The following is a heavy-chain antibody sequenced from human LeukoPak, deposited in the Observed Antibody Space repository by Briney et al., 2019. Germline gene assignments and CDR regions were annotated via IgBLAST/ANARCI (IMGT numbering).Heavy chain of an antibody. J-gene: IGHJ5*02. Sequence: PGGSLRLSCAASGFTFSSYSMNWVRQAPGKGLEWVSSISSSSCYIYYADSVKGRFTISRDNAKNSLYLQMNSLRAEDTAVYYCARYCSSTSSYIVANWFDPWGQGTLVTVSS. CDR3: ARYCSSTSSYIVANWFDP. CDR2: ISSSSCYI. CDR1: GFTFSSYS. D-gene: IGHD2-2*02. V-gene: IGHV3-21*01.